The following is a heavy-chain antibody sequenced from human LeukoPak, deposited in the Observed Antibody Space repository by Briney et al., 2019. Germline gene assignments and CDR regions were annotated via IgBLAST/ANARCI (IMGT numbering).Heavy chain of an antibody. Sequence: PGGSLRLSCAGSGFTFSNYNMNWVRQAPGKVLEWISSITSSSSYTFYADSVKGRFTISRDNAKNSLYLQMNSLRVEDTAIYYCARDPYNGVYSEGYYYYYMDVWGKGTTVTVSS. D-gene: IGHD1-1*01. CDR2: ITSSSSYT. J-gene: IGHJ6*03. CDR1: GFTFSNYN. V-gene: IGHV3-21*01. CDR3: ARDPYNGVYSEGYYYYYMDV.